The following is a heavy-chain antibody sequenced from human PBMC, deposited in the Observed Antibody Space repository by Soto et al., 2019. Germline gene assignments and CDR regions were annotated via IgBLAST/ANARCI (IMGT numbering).Heavy chain of an antibody. V-gene: IGHV3-7*04. CDR1: RFTFSSFR. D-gene: IGHD3-10*01. Sequence: EVQLVESGGGLVQPGGSLRLSCTASRFTFSSFRMSWVRQAPGKGLEWVGNIKPDGSEKNYVDSVMGRFTISRDNAKNSLYLQMNSLRAEDTAVHYCARAGGGLDYWGQGTLVTVSS. J-gene: IGHJ4*02. CDR2: IKPDGSEK. CDR3: ARAGGGLDY.